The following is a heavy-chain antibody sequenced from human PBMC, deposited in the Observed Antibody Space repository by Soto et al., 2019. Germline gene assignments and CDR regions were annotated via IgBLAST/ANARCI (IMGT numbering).Heavy chain of an antibody. CDR2: ISAYNGNT. CDR1: GYTFTSYG. Sequence: ASVKVSCKASGYTFTSYGISWVRQAPGQGLEWMGWISAYNGNTNYAQKLQGRVTMTTDTSTSTAYMELRSLRSDDTAVYYCARDPLNDRYDFWSFGYYYYYGMDVWGQGTTVTV. CDR3: ARDPLNDRYDFWSFGYYYYYGMDV. J-gene: IGHJ6*02. V-gene: IGHV1-18*04. D-gene: IGHD3-3*01.